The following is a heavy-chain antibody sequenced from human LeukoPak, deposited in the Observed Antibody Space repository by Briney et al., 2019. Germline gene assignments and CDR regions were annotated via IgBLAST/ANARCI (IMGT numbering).Heavy chain of an antibody. CDR2: IRYDGSNK. CDR1: GFPFSSCG. J-gene: IGHJ4*02. V-gene: IGHV3-30*02. CDR3: AKDVRRMFDY. D-gene: IGHD3-10*02. Sequence: GSLRLSCAASGFPFSSCGMHWVRPAPGKGLEWVAFIRYDGSNKYYADSVKGRFTISRDNSKNTLYLQMNSLRAEDTAVYYCAKDVRRMFDYWGQGTLVTVSS.